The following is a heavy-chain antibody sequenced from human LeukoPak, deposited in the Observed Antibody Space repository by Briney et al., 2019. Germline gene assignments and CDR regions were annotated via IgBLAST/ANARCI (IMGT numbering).Heavy chain of an antibody. Sequence: GGSLRLSCAASGFTFSSYAMHWVRQAPSKGLEWVAIISYDGSNKYYADSVKGRFTISRDNSKNTLYLQMNSLRAEDTAVYYCAREGQTYYDILTGYYNTPVYNWFDPWGQGTLVTVS. CDR2: ISYDGSNK. CDR3: AREGQTYYDILTGYYNTPVYNWFDP. D-gene: IGHD3-9*01. J-gene: IGHJ5*02. V-gene: IGHV3-30*04. CDR1: GFTFSSYA.